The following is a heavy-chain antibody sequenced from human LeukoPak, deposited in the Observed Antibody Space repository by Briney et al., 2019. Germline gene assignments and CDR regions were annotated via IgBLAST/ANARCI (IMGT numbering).Heavy chain of an antibody. CDR1: GFTVSSNS. CDR3: ARRDTTGWYHHFDY. CDR2: LYNGGGA. J-gene: IGHJ4*02. Sequence: GGFLRLSCAASGFTVSSNSVTWVRQAPGKGLEWVSILYNGGGANYADSVKGRFTISRDNSRNTLFLQMNSLRAEDTAVYYCARRDTTGWYHHFDYWGQGTLVTVSS. D-gene: IGHD6-19*01. V-gene: IGHV3-53*01.